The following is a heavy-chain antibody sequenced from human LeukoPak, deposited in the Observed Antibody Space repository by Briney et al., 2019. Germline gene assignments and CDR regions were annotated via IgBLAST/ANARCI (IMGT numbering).Heavy chain of an antibody. CDR2: IYYSGST. J-gene: IGHJ4*02. V-gene: IGHV4-39*01. CDR3: ARRGPTLSLYYFDY. Sequence: SETLSLTCTVSGGSISSSSYYWGWIRQPPGKGLEWIGSIYYSGSTYYNPSLKSRVTISVDTSKNQFSLKLSSVTAADTAVYYCARRGPTLSLYYFDYWGQGTLVTVSS. D-gene: IGHD3-16*02. CDR1: GGSISSSSYY.